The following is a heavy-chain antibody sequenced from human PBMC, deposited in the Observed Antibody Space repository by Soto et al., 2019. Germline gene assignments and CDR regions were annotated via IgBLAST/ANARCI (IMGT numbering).Heavy chain of an antibody. D-gene: IGHD3-22*01. CDR1: GYDFNTNW. J-gene: IGHJ4*02. CDR2: MYPGDSDT. V-gene: IGHV5-51*01. CDR3: ARLPRDCNKTSCYYADH. Sequence: GESLKISCRGSGYDFNTNWFGWVRQLPGRGLEWVGIMYPGDSDTRLHPSLQGHVTLSAGVTVSTAFLQWRTLKTSDSGMYFCARLPRDCNKTSCYYADHWGQGTSVTVSS.